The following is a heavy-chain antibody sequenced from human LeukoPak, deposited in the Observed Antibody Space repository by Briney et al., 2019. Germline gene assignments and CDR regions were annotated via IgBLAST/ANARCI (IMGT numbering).Heavy chain of an antibody. D-gene: IGHD2-2*01. Sequence: GESLRLSCAASGFTFSSYSMNWVRQAPGKGLEWVSSISSSSSYIYYADSVKGRFTISRDNAKNSLYLQMNSLRAEDTAVYYCARDQGVVVPAAIGQSVDYWGQGTLVTVSS. V-gene: IGHV3-21*01. CDR2: ISSSSSYI. CDR3: ARDQGVVVPAAIGQSVDY. J-gene: IGHJ4*02. CDR1: GFTFSSYS.